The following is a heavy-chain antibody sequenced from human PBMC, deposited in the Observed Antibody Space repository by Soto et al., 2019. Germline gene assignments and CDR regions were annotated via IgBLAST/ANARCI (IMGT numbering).Heavy chain of an antibody. Sequence: QVPLVQSGAEVKKPGSSVKVSCKASGGTFSSYAISWVRQAPGQGLEWMGGIIPIFGTANYAQKFQGRVTITADKSTSTAYMELSSLRSEDTAVYYCARDIRYCSSTSCYKAGNYFDYWGQGTLVTVSS. CDR2: IIPIFGTA. V-gene: IGHV1-69*06. CDR1: GGTFSSYA. J-gene: IGHJ4*02. CDR3: ARDIRYCSSTSCYKAGNYFDY. D-gene: IGHD2-2*02.